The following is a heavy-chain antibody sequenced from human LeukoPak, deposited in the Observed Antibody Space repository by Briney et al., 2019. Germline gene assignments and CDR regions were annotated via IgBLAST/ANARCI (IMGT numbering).Heavy chain of an antibody. D-gene: IGHD2-15*01. J-gene: IGHJ3*01. CDR2: ISGSGGNT. CDR1: GFIFSNLA. Sequence: QPGGSLRLSCAASGFIFSNLAMSWVRQAPGKGPEWDSTISGSGGNTYYTDSVKGRFTISRDNSKNTLYLQMNSLRAEDTAVYYCAKEDYCSGGSCYWLAFDFWGQGTMVTVSS. V-gene: IGHV3-23*01. CDR3: AKEDYCSGGSCYWLAFDF.